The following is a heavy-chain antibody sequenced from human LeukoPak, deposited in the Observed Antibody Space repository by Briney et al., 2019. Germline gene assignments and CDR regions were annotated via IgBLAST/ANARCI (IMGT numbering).Heavy chain of an antibody. CDR2: LYGGGST. CDR1: GFIVSGHY. CDR3: ATSSVGPSRNWYLDL. Sequence: GGSLRLSCAASGFIVSGHYMIWVRQAPEKGLEWVSVLYGGGSTNVAESVRGRFTMSRDTSENTVHLQMNSLRVEDTALYYCATSSVGPSRNWYLDLWGRGTQVTVSS. V-gene: IGHV3-66*01. J-gene: IGHJ2*01. D-gene: IGHD1-26*01.